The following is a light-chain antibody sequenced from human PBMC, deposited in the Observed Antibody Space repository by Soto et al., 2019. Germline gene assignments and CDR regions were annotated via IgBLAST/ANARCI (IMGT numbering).Light chain of an antibody. V-gene: IGLV1-44*01. CDR1: RSNSGSNT. CDR3: AAWDDSLNGPV. Sequence: QSVLTQPPSASGTPGQRVTISCSGSRSNSGSNTVNWYQQLPGTAPKLLIYNNNQRPSGVPDRFSGSKSGTSASLAISGLQSEDEADYYCAAWDDSLNGPVFGGGTKLTVL. J-gene: IGLJ2*01. CDR2: NNN.